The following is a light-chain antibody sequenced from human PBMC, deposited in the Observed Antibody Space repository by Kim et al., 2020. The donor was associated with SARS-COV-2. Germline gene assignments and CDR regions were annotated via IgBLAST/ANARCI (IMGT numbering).Light chain of an antibody. V-gene: IGKV1-39*01. CDR3: QQSYTNTFT. J-gene: IGKJ3*01. CDR1: QSISNY. Sequence: ASVGDRVTITCRASQSISNYLNWYQQHSGKAPKALIYGASTLERGVPSRFSGSGSGTDFTLTISSLQPEDFATYYCQQSYTNTFTFGPGTKVDIK. CDR2: GAS.